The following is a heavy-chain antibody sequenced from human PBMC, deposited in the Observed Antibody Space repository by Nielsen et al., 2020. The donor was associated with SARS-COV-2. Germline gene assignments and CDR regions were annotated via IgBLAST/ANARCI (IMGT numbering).Heavy chain of an antibody. CDR1: GYTFTSYA. D-gene: IGHD6-19*01. CDR3: AREWAGTYWYFDL. Sequence: ASVKVSCKASGYTFTSYAMNWVRQAPGQGLEWMGWININTGNPTYAQGFTGRFVFSLDTSVSTAYLQISSLKAEDTAVYYCAREWAGTYWYFDLWGRGTLVTVSS. V-gene: IGHV7-4-1*02. CDR2: ININTGNP. J-gene: IGHJ2*01.